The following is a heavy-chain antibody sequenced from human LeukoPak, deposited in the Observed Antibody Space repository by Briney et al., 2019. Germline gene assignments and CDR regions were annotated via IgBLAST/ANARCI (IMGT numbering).Heavy chain of an antibody. J-gene: IGHJ4*02. CDR2: IYHSGNS. CDR1: GDSINSGHYY. CDR3: ARRMRTNTWYYFDY. V-gene: IGHV4-39*01. D-gene: IGHD2-8*01. Sequence: TTSETLSLTCSVSGDSINSGHYYWAWVRQPPGKGLEWIGPIYHSGNSVYSLSLKSRLTISVDTSKNQFSLRLSSVTAADTAVYFCARRMRTNTWYYFDYWGPGILVAVSS.